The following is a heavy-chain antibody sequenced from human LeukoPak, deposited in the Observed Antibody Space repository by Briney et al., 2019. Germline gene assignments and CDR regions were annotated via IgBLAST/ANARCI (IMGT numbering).Heavy chain of an antibody. CDR1: GFTFSTYA. V-gene: IGHV3-30*01. CDR2: ISYDGGKK. J-gene: IGHJ5*02. Sequence: PGRSLRLSCAASGFTFSTYAMSWVRQAPGKGLEWVAVISYDGGKKYYADSVKGRFTISRDNSKNTLYLQMNSLRIEDTAVYYCARGGDSSTWYYWFDPWGQGTLVTVSS. CDR3: ARGGDSSTWYYWFDP. D-gene: IGHD6-13*01.